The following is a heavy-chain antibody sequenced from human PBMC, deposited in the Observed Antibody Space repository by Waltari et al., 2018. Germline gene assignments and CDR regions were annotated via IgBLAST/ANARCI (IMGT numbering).Heavy chain of an antibody. CDR1: GYIFTDFN. CDR3: ARKGRASSDPFDH. CDR2: INPDSGGT. V-gene: IGHV1-2*02. Sequence: QVHLAQSGPEVKKPGASVTVSCKTSGYIFTDFNVHWVRQAPGQGLEWIGWINPDSGGTLYAQNFQGRVTMTRDTSVTTVYMELTSLKSDDTAVYSCARKGRASSDPFDHWGQGTLVTVSS. J-gene: IGHJ4*02.